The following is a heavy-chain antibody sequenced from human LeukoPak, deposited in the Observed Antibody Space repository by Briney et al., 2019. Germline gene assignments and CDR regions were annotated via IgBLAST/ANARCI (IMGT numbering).Heavy chain of an antibody. D-gene: IGHD3-22*01. CDR1: GFSLSTSGVG. CDR2: IYWDDDK. CDR3: AHRHYFDSADRDGFDI. V-gene: IGHV2-5*02. Sequence: SGPTLVNPTQTLTLTCTFSGFSLSTSGVGVGWIRQPPGKALEGLALIYWDDDKRYSPSLKSRLTITKDTSKNQVVLTMTNMDPMDTATYFCAHRHYFDSADRDGFDIWGQGTMVTVSS. J-gene: IGHJ3*02.